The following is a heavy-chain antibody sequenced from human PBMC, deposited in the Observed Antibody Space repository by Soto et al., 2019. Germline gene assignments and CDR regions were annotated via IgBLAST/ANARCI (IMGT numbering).Heavy chain of an antibody. CDR2: ISSSSYI. CDR3: ARGPAADAFDI. V-gene: IGHV3-21*01. Sequence: GGSLRLSCAASGFTFSSYSMNWVRQAPGKGLEWVSSISSSSYIYYADSVKGRFTISRDNAKNSLYLQMNSLRAEDTAVYYCARGPAADAFDIWGQGTMVTVSS. D-gene: IGHD2-2*01. CDR1: GFTFSSYS. J-gene: IGHJ3*02.